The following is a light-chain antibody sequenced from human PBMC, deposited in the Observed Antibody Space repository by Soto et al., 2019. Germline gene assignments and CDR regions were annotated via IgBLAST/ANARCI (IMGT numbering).Light chain of an antibody. CDR2: DVS. V-gene: IGLV2-14*01. J-gene: IGLJ2*01. CDR3: SSYTSSSTPYVV. CDR1: SSDFGGYNY. Sequence: QSVLTQPASVSGSPGQSITISCTGTSSDFGGYNYVSWYQQHPGKAPKLMIYDVSNRPSGVSNRFSGSKSGNTASLTISGLQAEDEADYYCSSYTSSSTPYVVFGGGTKLTVL.